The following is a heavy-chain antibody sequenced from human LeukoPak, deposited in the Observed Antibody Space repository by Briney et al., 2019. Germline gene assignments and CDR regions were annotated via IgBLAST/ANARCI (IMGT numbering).Heavy chain of an antibody. CDR1: GYSISSGYY. J-gene: IGHJ4*02. Sequence: SETLSLTCAVSGYSISSGYYWGWIRQPPGKGLEWIGSIYHSGSTYYNPSLKSRVTISVDTSKNQFSLKLSSVTAADTAVYYCARGVILDYWGQGILVTVSS. D-gene: IGHD3-16*02. CDR3: ARGVILDY. CDR2: IYHSGST. V-gene: IGHV4-38-2*01.